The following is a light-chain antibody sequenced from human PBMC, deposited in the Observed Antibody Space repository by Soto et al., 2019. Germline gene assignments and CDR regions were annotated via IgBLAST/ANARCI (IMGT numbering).Light chain of an antibody. Sequence: EIVLTQSPGTLSLSPGDRATLSCGASQSVTSNYLAWYQQKPGQAPRLLIFGASTRATGIPDRFSGSGSGTDFPLTISRLEPEDFAVYYCQHYYTSYTTFGQGTKVEIK. CDR2: GAS. CDR3: QHYYTSYTT. CDR1: QSVTSNY. J-gene: IGKJ1*01. V-gene: IGKV3-20*01.